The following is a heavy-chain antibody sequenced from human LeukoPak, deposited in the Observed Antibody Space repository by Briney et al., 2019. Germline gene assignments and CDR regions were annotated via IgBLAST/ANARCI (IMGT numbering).Heavy chain of an antibody. V-gene: IGHV1-2*06. D-gene: IGHD1-26*01. CDR3: ARDNSGSYLKYYFDY. Sequence: GASVKVSCKASGYTFTGYYMHWVRQAPGQGLEWMGRINPNSGGTNYAQKFQGRVTMTRDTSISTAYMELSRLRSDDTAVYYCARDNSGSYLKYYFDYWGQGTLVTVSS. CDR1: GYTFTGYY. CDR2: INPNSGGT. J-gene: IGHJ4*02.